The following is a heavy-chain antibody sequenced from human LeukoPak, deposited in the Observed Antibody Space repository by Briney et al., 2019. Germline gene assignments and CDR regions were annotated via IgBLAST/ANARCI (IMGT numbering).Heavy chain of an antibody. V-gene: IGHV3-74*01. CDR1: GFTLSNYW. CDR3: ARDRGNSGSFQFDP. J-gene: IGHJ5*02. Sequence: PGGSLRLSCGASGFTLSNYWMHWVRHAPGKGLEWVSRINIDGNSRDYADSVKGRFTISRDNAKNTLYLQMNSLRAEDTALYYCARDRGNSGSFQFDPWGQGTLVTVSS. D-gene: IGHD1-26*01. CDR2: INIDGNSR.